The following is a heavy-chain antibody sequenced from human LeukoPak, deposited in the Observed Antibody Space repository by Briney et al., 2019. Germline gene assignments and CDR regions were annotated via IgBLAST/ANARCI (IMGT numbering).Heavy chain of an antibody. D-gene: IGHD6-25*01. CDR3: ARESPRTAADY. CDR1: GFTFSSYA. Sequence: PGRSLRLSCAASGFTFSSYAMHWVRRAPGKGLEWVAVISYDGSNKYYADSVKGRFTISRDNSKNTLYLQMNSLRAEDTAVYYCARESPRTAADYWGQGTLVTVSS. V-gene: IGHV3-30-3*01. J-gene: IGHJ4*02. CDR2: ISYDGSNK.